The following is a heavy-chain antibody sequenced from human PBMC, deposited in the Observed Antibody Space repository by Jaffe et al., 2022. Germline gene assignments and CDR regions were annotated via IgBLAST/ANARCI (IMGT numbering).Heavy chain of an antibody. J-gene: IGHJ2*01. D-gene: IGHD5-12*01. CDR3: ARDMSINSVGYFDL. CDR2: ISSSGSTI. Sequence: EVQLVESGGGLVQPGGSLRLSCAASGFTFSSYEMNWVRQAPGKGLEWVSYISSSGSTIYYTDSVKGRFTISRDNAKNSLYLQMNSLRAEDTAVYYCARDMSINSVGYFDLWGRGTLVTVSS. V-gene: IGHV3-48*03. CDR1: GFTFSSYE.